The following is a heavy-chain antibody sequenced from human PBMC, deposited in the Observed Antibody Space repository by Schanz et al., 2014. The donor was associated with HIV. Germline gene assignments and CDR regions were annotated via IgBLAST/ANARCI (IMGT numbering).Heavy chain of an antibody. J-gene: IGHJ4*02. CDR1: GFTFSSFG. CDR2: IWYDGSNQ. D-gene: IGHD6-19*01. CDR3: AKDAYRSGWFYFDS. V-gene: IGHV3-33*03. Sequence: QVQLAESGGGVVQPGGSLRLSCAASGFTFSSFGMHWVRQAPGKGLEWVALIWYDGSNQYYADSVKGRFAISRDNSKNTLYLQMNSLRSDDTAVYYCAKDAYRSGWFYFDSWGQGTPVTVSS.